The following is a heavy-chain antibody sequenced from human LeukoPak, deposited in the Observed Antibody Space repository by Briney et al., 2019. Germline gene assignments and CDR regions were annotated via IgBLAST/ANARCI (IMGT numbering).Heavy chain of an antibody. D-gene: IGHD6-19*01. CDR2: IKTDGSET. V-gene: IGHV3-7*03. CDR3: AKNNGWFHLAQ. CDR1: GFNFRDHW. Sequence: GSLSLSCAVSGFNFRDHWMDWVRQAPGKGLEWVGRIKTDGSETYYVDSLKGRFSISRDNTNNALYLQMNSLRVEDTAVYYCAKNNGWFHLAQWGQGTLVTVSS. J-gene: IGHJ4*02.